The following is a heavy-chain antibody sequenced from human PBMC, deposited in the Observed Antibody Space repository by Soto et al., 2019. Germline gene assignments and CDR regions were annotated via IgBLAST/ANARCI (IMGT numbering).Heavy chain of an antibody. CDR3: AKDSYSSSWYRWFDP. Sequence: GGSLRLSCAASGFTFSRYWMHWVRQAPGEGLVWVSGISTEGSTTRYVDSVKGRFTISRDNVKNTLYLQMSSLRAEDTAVYYCAKDSYSSSWYRWFDPWAREPWSPSP. V-gene: IGHV3-74*01. J-gene: IGHJ5*02. CDR2: ISTEGSTT. CDR1: GFTFSRYW. D-gene: IGHD6-13*01.